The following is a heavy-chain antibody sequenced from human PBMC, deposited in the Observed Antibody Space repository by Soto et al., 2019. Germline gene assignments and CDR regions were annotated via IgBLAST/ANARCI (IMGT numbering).Heavy chain of an antibody. V-gene: IGHV4-59*01. CDR1: GGSISSYY. CDR3: AGDYGCLGYYYGMDV. CDR2: IYYSGST. D-gene: IGHD2-2*03. Sequence: SETLSLTCTVSGGSISSYYWSWIRQPPGKGLEWIGYIYYSGSTNSHPPLKSRLTISVDTSNNHFSLKLSSVTAADTAGFYCAGDYGCLGYYYGMDVWGQGTTVTVSS. J-gene: IGHJ6*02.